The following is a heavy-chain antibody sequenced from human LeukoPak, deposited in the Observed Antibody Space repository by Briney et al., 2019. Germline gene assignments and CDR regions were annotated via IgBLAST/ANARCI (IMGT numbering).Heavy chain of an antibody. Sequence: SETLSLTCTVSGGSISSYYWSWIRQPPGKGLEWIGRIYTSGSTNYNPSLKSRVTMSVDTSKNQFSLKLSSVTAADTAVYYCARALEYYDSSGYPSGAFDIWGQGTMVTVSS. D-gene: IGHD3-22*01. J-gene: IGHJ3*02. CDR3: ARALEYYDSSGYPSGAFDI. CDR2: IYTSGST. V-gene: IGHV4-4*07. CDR1: GGSISSYY.